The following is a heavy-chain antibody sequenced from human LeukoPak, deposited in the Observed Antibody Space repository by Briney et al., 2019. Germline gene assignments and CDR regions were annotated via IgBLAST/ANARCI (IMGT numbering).Heavy chain of an antibody. V-gene: IGHV4-39*07. Sequence: KPSETLSLTCTVSGGSISSSSYYWGWIRQPPGKGLEWIGSIYYSGSTYYNPSLKSRVTISVDTSKNQFSLKLSSVTAADTAVYYCARSHSITVVRGTFYYYGMDVWGQGTTVTVSS. CDR3: ARSHSITVVRGTFYYYGMDV. D-gene: IGHD3-10*01. CDR2: IYYSGST. J-gene: IGHJ6*02. CDR1: GGSISSSSYY.